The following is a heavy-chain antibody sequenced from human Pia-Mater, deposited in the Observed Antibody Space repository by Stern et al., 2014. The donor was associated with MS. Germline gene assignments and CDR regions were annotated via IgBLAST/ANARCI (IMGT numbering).Heavy chain of an antibody. CDR2: MSFVGGNK. V-gene: IGHV3-30*03. CDR1: GFSLSNSG. Sequence: DQLVESGGGVVQPGRSLTLSCAACGFSLSNSGMHWVRQATGKGLEWVAVMSFVGGNKKYGDSVKGRFSISRDMANNTLFLQMNSLRPEDTAVYYCMGVGDAMHVWGQGTTVIVSS. CDR3: MGVGDAMHV. J-gene: IGHJ6*02.